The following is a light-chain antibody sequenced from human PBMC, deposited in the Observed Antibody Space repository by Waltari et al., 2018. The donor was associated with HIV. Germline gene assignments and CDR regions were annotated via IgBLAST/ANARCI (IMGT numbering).Light chain of an antibody. CDR3: QQTFITPQT. Sequence: DIQMTQSPSSLSASVGDRVSITCRTSQTIKNNLNWYKQTPGKAPKLLIFAASNLQSGVPSRFSGSGSGAYFTLTVSSLQPEDFATYYCQQTFITPQTFGQGTRLEIK. CDR2: AAS. J-gene: IGKJ5*01. V-gene: IGKV1-39*01. CDR1: QTIKNN.